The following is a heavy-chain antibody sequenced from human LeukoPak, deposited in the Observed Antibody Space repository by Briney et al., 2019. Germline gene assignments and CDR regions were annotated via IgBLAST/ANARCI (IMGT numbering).Heavy chain of an antibody. V-gene: IGHV3-9*01. D-gene: IGHD3-10*02. J-gene: IGHJ4*02. Sequence: GGSLRVSCAASGFTFDDYAMHWVRQAPGKGLEWVSGISWNSGSIGYADSVKGRFTISRGNAKNSLYLQMNSLRAEDTALYYCAKGSVRGAFFDYWGQGTLVTVSS. CDR1: GFTFDDYA. CDR3: AKGSVRGAFFDY. CDR2: ISWNSGSI.